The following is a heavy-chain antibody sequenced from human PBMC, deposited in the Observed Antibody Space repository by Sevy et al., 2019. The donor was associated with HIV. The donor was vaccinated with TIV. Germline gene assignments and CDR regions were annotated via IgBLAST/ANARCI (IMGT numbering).Heavy chain of an antibody. J-gene: IGHJ4*02. D-gene: IGHD3-22*01. Sequence: GGSLRLSCAASGFTFSSYAMSWVRQAPGKGLEWVSAISGSGGSTYYADSVKGRFTISRDNSKNTLYLQMNSLIADDTAVYYCLTEGTMVVEVIQYYFDYWGQGTLVTVSS. CDR1: GFTFSSYA. CDR2: ISGSGGST. CDR3: LTEGTMVVEVIQYYFDY. V-gene: IGHV3-23*01.